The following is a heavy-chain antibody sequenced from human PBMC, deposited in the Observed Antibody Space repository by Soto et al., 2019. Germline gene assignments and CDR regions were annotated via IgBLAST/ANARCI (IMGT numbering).Heavy chain of an antibody. D-gene: IGHD6-13*01. CDR3: ARRGNSSSWSYSYYYGMDV. CDR2: MNPNSGNT. V-gene: IGHV1-8*01. Sequence: QVQLVQSGAEVKKPGASVKVSCKASGYTFTSYDINWVRQATGQGLEWMGWMNPNSGNTGYAQKSQGRVTMTTNTSISTAYMELSSRRSEDTAVYYCARRGNSSSWSYSYYYGMDVWGQGTTVTVSS. J-gene: IGHJ6*02. CDR1: GYTFTSYD.